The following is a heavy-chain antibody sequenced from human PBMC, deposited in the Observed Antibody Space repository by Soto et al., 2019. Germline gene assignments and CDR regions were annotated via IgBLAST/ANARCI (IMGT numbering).Heavy chain of an antibody. V-gene: IGHV3-53*02. CDR3: ARHVWLES. J-gene: IGHJ5*01. Sequence: EVQLVETGGGLIQPGGSLRLSCAGSGFDVSSNSMNWVRQAPGKGLEWLSLIHSDGNTKYAYSVKGRFTISRDSSENTVYLHMTSLRDEDTAVYYCARHVWLESWGQGTLVTVSS. CDR2: IHSDGNT. CDR1: GFDVSSNS.